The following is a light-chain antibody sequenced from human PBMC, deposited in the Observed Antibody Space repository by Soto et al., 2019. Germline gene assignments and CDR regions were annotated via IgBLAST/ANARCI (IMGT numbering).Light chain of an antibody. Sequence: DIRLTQSPPSLSASVGDRVTISCRASQSISTYLMWYQQKPGKAPNLLIYGASGLQNGVPSRFTGSGSGTEFSLTISGLQHEDSGTYCCQQSSITPRSLGQGTKVDIK. CDR1: QSISTY. V-gene: IGKV1-39*01. J-gene: IGKJ1*01. CDR3: QQSSITPRS. CDR2: GAS.